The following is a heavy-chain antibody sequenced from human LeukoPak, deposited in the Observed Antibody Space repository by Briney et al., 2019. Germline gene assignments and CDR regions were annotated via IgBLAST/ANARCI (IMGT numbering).Heavy chain of an antibody. J-gene: IGHJ6*04. Sequence: QTGGSLRLSCAASGFTFDDYAMHWVRQGPGKGLEWVSGISWNSGSIGYVDSVKGRFTISRDTSRSTLYLQMNSLRAEDAAVYYCAELGITMIGGVWGKGTTVTISS. CDR1: GFTFDDYA. V-gene: IGHV3-9*01. D-gene: IGHD3-10*02. CDR3: AELGITMIGGV. CDR2: ISWNSGSI.